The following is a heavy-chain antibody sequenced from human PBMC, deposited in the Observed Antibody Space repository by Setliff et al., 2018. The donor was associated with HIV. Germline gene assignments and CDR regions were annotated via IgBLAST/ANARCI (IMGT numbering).Heavy chain of an antibody. CDR2: INPKSGAT. V-gene: IGHV1-2*02. CDR1: GYRFTDFY. CDR3: ARRAEELAINPPSFDYYFDY. D-gene: IGHD3-9*01. J-gene: IGHJ4*02. Sequence: ASVKVSCKTFGYRFTDFYVNWVRQAPGQGLEWMGWINPKSGATKNAQKFQGRVTMTRDTSISTVYMELSSLRSDDTALYFCARRAEELAINPPSFDYYFDYWGQGTPVTVSS.